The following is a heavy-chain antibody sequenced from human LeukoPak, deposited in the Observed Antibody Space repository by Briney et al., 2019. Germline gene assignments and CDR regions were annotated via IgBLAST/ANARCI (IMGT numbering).Heavy chain of an antibody. CDR3: ARQDCSSTSCYFVY. D-gene: IGHD2-2*01. V-gene: IGHV1-2*02. CDR2: INPNSGGT. Sequence: ASVKVSCKASGYTFTGYYMHWVRQAPGQGLEWMGWINPNSGGTNYAQKFQGRVTMTRDTSISTAYMELSRLRSDDTAVYYCARQDCSSTSCYFVYWGQGTLVTVSS. CDR1: GYTFTGYY. J-gene: IGHJ4*02.